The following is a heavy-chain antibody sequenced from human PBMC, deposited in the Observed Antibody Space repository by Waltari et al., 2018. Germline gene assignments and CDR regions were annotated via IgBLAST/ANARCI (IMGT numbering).Heavy chain of an antibody. J-gene: IGHJ1*01. CDR3: AAPGGNDLEYLQR. D-gene: IGHD2-15*01. Sequence: EVQLVESGGGLVQPGGSLRLSCAASGITFNTHWMHWVRQAPGKGLVWGSRMNRGGSSTSYADSVKGRCTISRDNAKNTLYLEMKSRRAEDTAVYYCAAPGGNDLEYLQRWGQGTLVTVSS. V-gene: IGHV3-74*01. CDR2: MNRGGSST. CDR1: GITFNTHW.